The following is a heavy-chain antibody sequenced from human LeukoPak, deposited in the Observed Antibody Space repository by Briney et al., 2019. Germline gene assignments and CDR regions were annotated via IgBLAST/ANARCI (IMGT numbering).Heavy chain of an antibody. J-gene: IGHJ6*02. D-gene: IGHD2-21*01. V-gene: IGHV3-48*03. CDR1: GFTFSSYE. CDR2: ISSSCSII. CDR3: ARDFADPSVNYYDGMDV. Sequence: GGSLRLSCAASGFTFSSYEMNWLRQAPGKALEWVSYISSSCSIIYYAHSGTGRLTISRDNAKNSLYLQMNSLRAEDTAVYYCARDFADPSVNYYDGMDVWGQGTTVTVSS.